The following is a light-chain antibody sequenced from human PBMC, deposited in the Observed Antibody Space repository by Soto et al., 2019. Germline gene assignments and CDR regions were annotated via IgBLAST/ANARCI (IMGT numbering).Light chain of an antibody. CDR3: MQALQTPPYT. V-gene: IGKV2-28*01. J-gene: IGKJ2*01. CDR2: WGS. CDR1: QSLLHSNGYNY. Sequence: DIVMTQSPLSLPVTPGEPASISCRSSQSLLHSNGYNYLDWYLQKPGQSPQVLIYWGSNRASGVPDRFSGSGSGTDFTLKISRVEAEDVGVYYCMQALQTPPYTFGQGTKLEIK.